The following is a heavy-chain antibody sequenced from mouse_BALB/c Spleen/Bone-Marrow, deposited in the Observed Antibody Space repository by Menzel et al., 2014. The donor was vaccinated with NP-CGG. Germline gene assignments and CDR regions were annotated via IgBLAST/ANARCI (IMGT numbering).Heavy chain of an antibody. J-gene: IGHJ4*01. Sequence: VRLQQSGPELEKPGASVKISCKTSGYSFTGYNMNWVTQRNGKSLEWIGNINPYYGSTGYNQRFKGKATLTVDKSSSTAFMQLKGLTSEDSAVYYCARSDGINFAMDFWGQGTSVTVSS. CDR1: GYSFTGYN. CDR3: ARSDGINFAMDF. V-gene: IGHV1S135*01. D-gene: IGHD2-1*01. CDR2: INPYYGST.